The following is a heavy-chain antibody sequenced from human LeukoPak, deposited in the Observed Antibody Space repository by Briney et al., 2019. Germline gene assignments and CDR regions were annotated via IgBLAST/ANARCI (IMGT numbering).Heavy chain of an antibody. Sequence: ASVKVSCKASGYTFTSYGISWVRQAPGQGLEWMGWISAYNGNTNYAQKLQGRVTMTTDTSTSTAYMELRSLRSDDMAVYYCARILRGYCSGGSCYDFDYWGQGTLVTVSS. CDR2: ISAYNGNT. V-gene: IGHV1-18*03. D-gene: IGHD2-15*01. J-gene: IGHJ4*02. CDR3: ARILRGYCSGGSCYDFDY. CDR1: GYTFTSYG.